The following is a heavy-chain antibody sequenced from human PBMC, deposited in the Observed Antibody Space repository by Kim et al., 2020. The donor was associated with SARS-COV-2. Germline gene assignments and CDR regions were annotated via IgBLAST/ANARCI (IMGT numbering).Heavy chain of an antibody. CDR1: GGSFSGYY. V-gene: IGHV4-34*01. CDR2: INHSGST. CDR3: ARRGKITMVRGVIKYAYGMDV. Sequence: SETLSLTCAVYGGSFSGYYWSWIRQPPGKGLEWIGEINHSGSTNYNPSLKSRVTISVDTSKNQFSLKLSSVTAADTAVYYCARRGKITMVRGVIKYAYGMDVWGQGTTVTVSS. J-gene: IGHJ6*02. D-gene: IGHD3-10*01.